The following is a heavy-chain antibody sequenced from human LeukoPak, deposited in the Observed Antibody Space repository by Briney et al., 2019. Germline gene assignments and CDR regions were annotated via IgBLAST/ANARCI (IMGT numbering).Heavy chain of an antibody. V-gene: IGHV4-34*01. J-gene: IGHJ6*03. CDR1: GGSFSGYY. CDR2: INHSGST. CDR3: ARHPDYDILTGYHTRSYYYYMDV. D-gene: IGHD3-9*01. Sequence: SETLSLTCAVYGGSFSGYYWSWIRQPPGKGLEWIGEINHSGSTNYNPSLKSRVTISVDTSKNQFSLKLSSVTAADTAVYYCARHPDYDILTGYHTRSYYYYMDVWGKGTTVTISS.